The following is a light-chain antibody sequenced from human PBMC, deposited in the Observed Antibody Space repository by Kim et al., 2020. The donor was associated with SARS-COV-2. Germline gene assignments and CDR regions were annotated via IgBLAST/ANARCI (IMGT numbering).Light chain of an antibody. CDR2: SNN. CDR1: SSNIGSNT. V-gene: IGLV1-44*01. CDR3: AAWDDSLNGGV. J-gene: IGLJ2*01. Sequence: GQRVTISCSGSSSNIGSNTVNWYQQRPGTAPKLLIYSNNQRPSGVPDRFSGSKSGTSASLAISGLQSEDEADYYCAAWDDSLNGGVFGGGTQLTVL.